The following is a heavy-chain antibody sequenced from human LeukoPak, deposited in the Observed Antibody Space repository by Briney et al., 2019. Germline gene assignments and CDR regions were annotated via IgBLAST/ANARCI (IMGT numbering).Heavy chain of an antibody. J-gene: IGHJ6*02. CDR3: AKDMGDILTAYGMDV. CDR2: ISWNSGSI. V-gene: IGHV3-9*01. CDR1: GFTFDDYA. Sequence: GGSLRLSCAASGFTFDDYAMHWVRHAPGKGLEWVSGISWNSGSIGYADSVKGRFTISRDNAKNSLYLQMNSLRAEDTALYYCAKDMGDILTAYGMDVWGQGTTVTVSS. D-gene: IGHD3-9*01.